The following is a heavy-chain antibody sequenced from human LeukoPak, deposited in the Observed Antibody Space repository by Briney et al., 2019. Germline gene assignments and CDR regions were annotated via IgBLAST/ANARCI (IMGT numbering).Heavy chain of an antibody. CDR2: ISNNGGYT. V-gene: IGHV3-23*01. D-gene: IGHD3-9*01. Sequence: PGGSLRLSCAASGFTFSSSAMSWVRQAPGKGLEWVSAISNNGGYTYYADSVQGRFTISRDNSKSTLCLQMNSLRAGDTAVYYCAKQGYDILTGYPVGRDYWGQGTLVTVSS. J-gene: IGHJ4*02. CDR3: AKQGYDILTGYPVGRDY. CDR1: GFTFSSSA.